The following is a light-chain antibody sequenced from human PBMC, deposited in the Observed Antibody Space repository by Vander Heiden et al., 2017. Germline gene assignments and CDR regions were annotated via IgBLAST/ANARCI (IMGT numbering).Light chain of an antibody. CDR2: AAS. CDR1: QIINNY. J-gene: IGKJ1*01. V-gene: IGKV1-39*01. CDR3: QQSFATPT. Sequence: DIQVTQSPSSLSASVGDRVTITCRASQIINNYLKWYQQKPGTAPKLLIAAASVLQPGVPSRFGGSGFGTDFTLTITSLQPEDFGTFYCQQSFATPTFGPGTKV.